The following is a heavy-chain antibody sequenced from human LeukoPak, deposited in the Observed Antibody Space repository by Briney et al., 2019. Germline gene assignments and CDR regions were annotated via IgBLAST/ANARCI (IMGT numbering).Heavy chain of an antibody. J-gene: IGHJ4*02. D-gene: IGHD6-13*01. CDR2: ISYDGSNK. CDR1: GFTFSSYA. V-gene: IGHV3-30*01. CDR3: ARVRSGRQLVLGGFDY. Sequence: PGGSLRLSCAASGFTFSSYAMHWVRQAPGKGLEWVAVISYDGSNKYYADSVKGRFTISKDNSKNTLYLQMNSLRAEDTAVYYCARVRSGRQLVLGGFDYWGQGTLVTVSS.